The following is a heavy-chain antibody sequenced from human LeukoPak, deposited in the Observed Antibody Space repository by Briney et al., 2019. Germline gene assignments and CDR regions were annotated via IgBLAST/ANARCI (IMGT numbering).Heavy chain of an antibody. CDR2: INHSGST. Sequence: SETLSLTCAVYGGSFSGYYWSWIRQPPGKGLEWIGEINHSGSTDYNPSLKSRVTISVDTSKNQFSLKLSSVTAADTAVYYCARGEPEYYDILTGYPLDYWGQGTLVTVSS. J-gene: IGHJ4*02. CDR1: GGSFSGYY. D-gene: IGHD3-9*01. V-gene: IGHV4-34*01. CDR3: ARGEPEYYDILTGYPLDY.